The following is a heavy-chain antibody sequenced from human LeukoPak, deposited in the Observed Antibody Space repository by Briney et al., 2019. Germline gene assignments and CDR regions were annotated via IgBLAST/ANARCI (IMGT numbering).Heavy chain of an antibody. CDR2: ISSSSSYI. Sequence: GGSLRLSCAASGFTFSSYSMNWVRQAPGKGLEWVSSISSSSSYIYYADSVKGRFTISRDNAKNSLYLQMNSLRAEDTAVYYCATLPAGSSSSDYWGQGTLVTVSS. V-gene: IGHV3-21*01. CDR3: ATLPAGSSSSDY. CDR1: GFTFSSYS. D-gene: IGHD6-6*01. J-gene: IGHJ4*02.